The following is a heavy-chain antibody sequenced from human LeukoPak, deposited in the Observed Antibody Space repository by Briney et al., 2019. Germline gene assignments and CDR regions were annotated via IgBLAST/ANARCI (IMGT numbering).Heavy chain of an antibody. V-gene: IGHV3-30*18. J-gene: IGHJ4*02. CDR1: GFTFSSYA. CDR3: AKDPRFRGSSGYFDY. Sequence: GGSLRLSCAASGFTFSSYAMHWVRQAPGKGLEWVAIISYDGSNKYYGDAVKGRFTISRDNSTNTLYLQMNSLRAEDTAMYYCAKDPRFRGSSGYFDYWGQGTLVTVSS. CDR2: ISYDGSNK. D-gene: IGHD3-22*01.